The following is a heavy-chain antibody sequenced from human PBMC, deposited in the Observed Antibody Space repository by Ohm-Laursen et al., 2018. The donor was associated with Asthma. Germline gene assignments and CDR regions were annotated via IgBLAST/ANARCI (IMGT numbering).Heavy chain of an antibody. D-gene: IGHD1-26*01. Sequence: ASVKASCKASGGTFSSYAISCVRQAPGQGLEWMGWISAYNGNTNYAQKLQGRVTMTTDTSTSTAYMELRSLRSDDTAVYYCARDFLEWELHEPYFDYWGQGTLVTVSS. CDR2: ISAYNGNT. V-gene: IGHV1-18*01. CDR1: GGTFSSYA. CDR3: ARDFLEWELHEPYFDY. J-gene: IGHJ4*02.